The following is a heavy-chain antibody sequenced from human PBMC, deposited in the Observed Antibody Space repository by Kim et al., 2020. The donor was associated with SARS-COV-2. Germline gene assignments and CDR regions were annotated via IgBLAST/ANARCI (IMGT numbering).Heavy chain of an antibody. V-gene: IGHV6-1*01. D-gene: IGHD3-10*01. J-gene: IGHJ4*01. CDR2: TYYRFKWYK. CDR3: ARQWNSYYGY. Sequence: SQTLSLTCAISGDSVSSNSAAWVWVRQSPSRGLEWLGRTYYRFKWYKDYALSVKSRININPDTSKNQFSLQLDSVTPEDTAVYYCARQWNSYYGYWGHGILVTVSS. CDR1: GDSVSSNSAA.